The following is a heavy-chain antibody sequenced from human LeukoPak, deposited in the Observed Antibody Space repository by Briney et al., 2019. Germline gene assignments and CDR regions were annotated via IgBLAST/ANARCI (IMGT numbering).Heavy chain of an antibody. D-gene: IGHD3-10*01. CDR1: GGSISSYY. CDR3: ASDSPGGSGSYQFDY. CDR2: IYYSGST. J-gene: IGHJ4*02. V-gene: IGHV4-59*01. Sequence: KSSETLSLTCTVSGGSISSYYWSWIRQPPGEGLEWIGYIYYSGSTNYNPSLKSRVTISVDTSKNQFSLKLSSVTAADTAVYYCASDSPGGSGSYQFDYWGQGTLVTVSS.